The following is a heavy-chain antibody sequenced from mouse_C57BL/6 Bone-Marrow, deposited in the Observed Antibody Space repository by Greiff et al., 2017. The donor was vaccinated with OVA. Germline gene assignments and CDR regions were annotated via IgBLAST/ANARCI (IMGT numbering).Heavy chain of an antibody. V-gene: IGHV3-6*01. D-gene: IGHD1-1*01. CDR1: GYSITSGYY. CDR3: ARSGGYYGSSYWYFDV. Sequence: EVQLQESGPGLVKPSQSLSLTCSVTGYSITSGYYWNWIRQFPGNKLEWMGYISYDGSNNYNPSLKNRISITRDTSKNQFFLKLNSVTTEDTATYYCARSGGYYGSSYWYFDVWGTGTTVTVSS. J-gene: IGHJ1*03. CDR2: ISYDGSN.